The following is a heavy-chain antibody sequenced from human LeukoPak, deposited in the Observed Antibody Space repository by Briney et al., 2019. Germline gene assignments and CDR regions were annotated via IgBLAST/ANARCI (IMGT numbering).Heavy chain of an antibody. Sequence: SETLSLTCAVYGGSFSGYYWSWIRQPPGKGLEWIGEINHSGSINYNPSLKSRVTISVDTSKNQFSLKLSSVTAADTAVYYCARVVGREWLFPWGQGTLVTVSS. CDR1: GGSFSGYY. V-gene: IGHV4-34*01. CDR3: ARVVGREWLFP. D-gene: IGHD3-3*01. CDR2: INHSGSI. J-gene: IGHJ5*02.